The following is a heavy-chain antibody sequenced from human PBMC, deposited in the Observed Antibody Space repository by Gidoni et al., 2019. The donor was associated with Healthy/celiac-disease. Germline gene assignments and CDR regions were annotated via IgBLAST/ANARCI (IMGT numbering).Heavy chain of an antibody. D-gene: IGHD3-10*01. CDR2: IFSNDEK. J-gene: IGHJ5*02. CDR1: GFSLSNARMG. V-gene: IGHV2-26*01. Sequence: QVTLKESGPVLVKPTETLTLTCTVSGFSLSNARMGVSWLRQPPGKALEWLAHIFSNDEKSYSTSLKSRLTISKDTSKSQVVLTMTNMDPVDTATYYCARLNYYGSGSYYKRTGWFDPWGQGTLVTVSS. CDR3: ARLNYYGSGSYYKRTGWFDP.